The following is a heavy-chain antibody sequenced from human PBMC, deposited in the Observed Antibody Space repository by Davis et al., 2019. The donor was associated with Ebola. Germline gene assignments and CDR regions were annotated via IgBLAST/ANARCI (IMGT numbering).Heavy chain of an antibody. V-gene: IGHV4-39*01. CDR2: IYYSGST. CDR3: ARLEAAAGGVHFDY. D-gene: IGHD6-13*01. J-gene: IGHJ4*02. Sequence: SETLSLTCTVSGGSISSSSYYWGWIRQPPGTGLEWIGSIYYSGSTYYNPSLKSRVTISVDTSKNQFSLKLSSVTAADTAVYYCARLEAAAGGVHFDYWGQGTLVTVSS. CDR1: GGSISSSSYY.